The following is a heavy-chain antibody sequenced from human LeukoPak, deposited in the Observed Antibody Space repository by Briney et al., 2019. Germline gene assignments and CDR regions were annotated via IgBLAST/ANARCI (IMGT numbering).Heavy chain of an antibody. D-gene: IGHD1-26*01. Sequence: GGSLRLSCAASGFTFDDYAMHWVRQAPGKGLEWVSVITWDGGATYYADSVKGRFTISRDNSKASLFLQVNSLRPEDTALYYCAKGGDYSGSYYYFDSWGQGTLVAVSS. CDR1: GFTFDDYA. J-gene: IGHJ4*02. V-gene: IGHV3-43D*03. CDR3: AKGGDYSGSYYYFDS. CDR2: ITWDGGAT.